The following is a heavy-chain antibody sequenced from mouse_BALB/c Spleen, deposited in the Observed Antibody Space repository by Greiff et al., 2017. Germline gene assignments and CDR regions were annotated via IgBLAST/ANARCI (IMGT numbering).Heavy chain of an antibody. CDR3: AREGTTVVEGPFDY. V-gene: IGHV2-9*02. J-gene: IGHJ2*01. CDR2: IWAGGST. D-gene: IGHD1-1*01. CDR1: GFSLTSYG. Sequence: VQGVESGPGLVAPSQSLSITCTVSGFSLTSYGVHWVRQPPGKGLEWLGVIWAGGSTNYNSALMSRLSISKDNSKSQVFLKMNSLQTGDTAMYYGAREGTTVVEGPFDYWGQGTTLTVSS.